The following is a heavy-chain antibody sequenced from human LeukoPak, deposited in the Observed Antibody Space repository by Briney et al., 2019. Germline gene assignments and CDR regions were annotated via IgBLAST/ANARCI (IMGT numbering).Heavy chain of an antibody. J-gene: IGHJ4*02. Sequence: PGGSLRLSCAASGFTFSDYWIHWVRQAPGKGLVWVSRINTDGSITNYADSVKGRFSISRDNAKNTLYLQMNSLRAEDTAVYYCARDRYSGSYSDYWGQGTLVTVSS. V-gene: IGHV3-74*01. CDR3: ARDRYSGSYSDY. CDR2: INTDGSIT. CDR1: GFTFSDYW. D-gene: IGHD1-26*01.